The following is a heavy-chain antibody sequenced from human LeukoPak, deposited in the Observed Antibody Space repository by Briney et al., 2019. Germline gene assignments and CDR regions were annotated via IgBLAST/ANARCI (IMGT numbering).Heavy chain of an antibody. D-gene: IGHD3-22*01. CDR3: ARGSPSYYDSSGYAFDI. CDR2: IIPILGIA. Sequence: ASVNVSCKASGGTFSSYAISWVRQAPGQGLEWMGRIIPILGIANYAQKFQGRVTITADKSTSTAYMELSSLRSEDTAVYYCARGSPSYYDSSGYAFDIWGQGTMVTVSS. V-gene: IGHV1-69*04. CDR1: GGTFSSYA. J-gene: IGHJ3*02.